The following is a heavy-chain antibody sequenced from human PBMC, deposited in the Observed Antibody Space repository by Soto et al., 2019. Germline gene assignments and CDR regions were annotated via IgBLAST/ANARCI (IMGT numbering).Heavy chain of an antibody. J-gene: IGHJ4*02. CDR1: GYSFTSYW. D-gene: IGHD1-26*01. CDR2: IYPGDSNT. Sequence: LGESLKISCKGSGYSFTSYWIGWVRQMPGKGLEWMGIIYPGDSNTRYSPSFQGQVTISADKSISTAYLQWSSLKAPDTAMYYCARLFGSNTGSYPDPYWGQGTLVTVSS. CDR3: ARLFGSNTGSYPDPY. V-gene: IGHV5-51*01.